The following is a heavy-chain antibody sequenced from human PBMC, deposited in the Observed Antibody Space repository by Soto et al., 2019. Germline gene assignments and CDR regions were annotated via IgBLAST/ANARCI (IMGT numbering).Heavy chain of an antibody. CDR1: VVPVTTGGGGS. D-gene: IGHD3-10*01. CDR3: AKDEGLLRSGELL. CDR2: IYYSGST. J-gene: IGHJ4*02. Sequence: PSETLCFTCSLSVVPVTTGGGGSWSWIRQHPGKGLEWIGYIYYSGSTCYNPSLKSRVTSSADPSTNQFSLKMTSVTVADTAVYHCAKDEGLLRSGELLWGQGILVTVSS. V-gene: IGHV4-31*03.